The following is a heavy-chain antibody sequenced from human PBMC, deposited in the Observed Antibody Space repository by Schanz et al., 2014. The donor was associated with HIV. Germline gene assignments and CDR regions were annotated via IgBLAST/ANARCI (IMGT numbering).Heavy chain of an antibody. CDR3: ARDGGRRGGERQLFGY. CDR1: GDSIRSGGYY. Sequence: QVQLQESGPGLVKPSQTLSLTCIVSGDSIRSGGYYWSWIRQHPGKGLEWIGHIYYSGSTYYKPSLKSRLNIYIDASKNQLSLKLSSVTAEDTAVYYCARDGGRRGGERQLFGYWGQGTLVTVSS. V-gene: IGHV4-31*03. J-gene: IGHJ4*02. D-gene: IGHD3-16*01. CDR2: IYYSGST.